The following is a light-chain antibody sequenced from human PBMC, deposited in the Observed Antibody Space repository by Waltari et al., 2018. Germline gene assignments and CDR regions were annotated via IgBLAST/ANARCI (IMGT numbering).Light chain of an antibody. CDR3: QSYDSNLSGWV. CDR2: GDK. CDR1: SPNLGAGYA. V-gene: IGLV1-40*01. J-gene: IGLJ3*02. Sequence: QSVLTPPPSVSGAPGQRVTISCTGSSPNLGAGYAVHWYQPLPGTSPKLLIYGDKNRPSGVPDRFSGSKSGTSASLAITGLRAEDEADYYCQSYDSNLSGWVFGGGTKLSVL.